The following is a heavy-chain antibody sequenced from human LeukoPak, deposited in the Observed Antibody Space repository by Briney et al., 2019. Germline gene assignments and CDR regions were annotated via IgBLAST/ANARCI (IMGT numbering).Heavy chain of an antibody. CDR1: GGSISSYY. CDR3: ARERIAAAGPWFDP. J-gene: IGHJ5*02. V-gene: IGHV4-59*01. D-gene: IGHD6-13*01. Sequence: SETLSLTCTVSGGSISSYYWSWIRQPPGKGLEWIGYIYYSGSTNYNPSLKSRVTISVDTSKNQFSLKLSSVTAADTAVYYCARERIAAAGPWFDPWGQGTLVTVSS. CDR2: IYYSGST.